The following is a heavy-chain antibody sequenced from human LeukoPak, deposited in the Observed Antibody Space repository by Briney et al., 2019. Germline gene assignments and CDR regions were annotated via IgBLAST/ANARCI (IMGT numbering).Heavy chain of an antibody. CDR2: IKQEGTEK. V-gene: IGHV3-7*01. CDR3: AELGITMIGGV. D-gene: IGHD3-10*02. J-gene: IGHJ6*04. Sequence: PGGSLRLSCAASRFTFSSYWMSWVRQAPGKGLEWVANIKQEGTEKYYVDSVKGRFTISRDNAKNSLYLQMNSLRAEDTAVYYCAELGITMIGGVWGKGTTVTISS. CDR1: RFTFSSYW.